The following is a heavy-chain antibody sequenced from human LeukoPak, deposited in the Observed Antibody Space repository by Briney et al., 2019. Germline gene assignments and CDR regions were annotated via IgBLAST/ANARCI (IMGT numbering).Heavy chain of an antibody. D-gene: IGHD6-13*01. Sequence: GRSLRLSCAASGFTFSSYAMHWVRQAPGKGLEWVAVISYDGSNKYYADSVKGRFTISRDNSKNTLYLQMNSLRAEDTAVYYCAREGRGSSWYDLRTYYYYYYMDVWGKGTTVTVSS. CDR2: ISYDGSNK. CDR1: GFTFSSYA. CDR3: AREGRGSSWYDLRTYYYYYYMDV. J-gene: IGHJ6*03. V-gene: IGHV3-30*04.